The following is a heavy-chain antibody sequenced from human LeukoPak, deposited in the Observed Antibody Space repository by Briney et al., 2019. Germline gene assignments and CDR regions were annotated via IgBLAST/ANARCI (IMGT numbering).Heavy chain of an antibody. CDR2: IATAGDT. Sequence: GGSLRLSCAASGFTFSNYDMHWVRQATGKGLEWVSAIATAGDTYYPGSVKGRFTISRENAKNSLYLQMNSLRAGDTAVYYCARSLGSTNSIWGQGTLVTVSS. J-gene: IGHJ4*02. CDR3: ARSLGSTNSI. D-gene: IGHD2/OR15-2a*01. CDR1: GFTFSNYD. V-gene: IGHV3-13*01.